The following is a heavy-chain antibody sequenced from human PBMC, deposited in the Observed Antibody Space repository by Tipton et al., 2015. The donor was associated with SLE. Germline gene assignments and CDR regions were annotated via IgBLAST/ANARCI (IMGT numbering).Heavy chain of an antibody. V-gene: IGHV3-20*04. D-gene: IGHD3-10*01. J-gene: IGHJ4*02. CDR3: ARELLWFGPLDY. CDR1: GFIFSSYD. Sequence: SLRLSCAASGFIFSSYDMHWVRQAPGKGLEWVSGINWNGGSTGYADSVKGRFTISRDNSKNTLYLQMNSLRAEDTAVYYCARELLWFGPLDYWGQGTLVTVSS. CDR2: INWNGGST.